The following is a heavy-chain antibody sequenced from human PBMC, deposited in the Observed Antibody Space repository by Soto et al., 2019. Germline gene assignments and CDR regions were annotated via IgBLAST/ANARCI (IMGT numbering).Heavy chain of an antibody. D-gene: IGHD5-12*01. CDR1: GYTFTAYY. J-gene: IGHJ5*02. Sequence: QVQLVQSGAEVKKPGASVKVSCKASGYTFTAYYMHWVRQAPGQGLEWMGWINPNSGGTYHAQNFQGRVTMTRDTSTTTAYMELASLRSDDTAVYYWGRGGGRGYNELDPWGHGTLVIVSS. V-gene: IGHV1-2*02. CDR3: GRGGGRGYNELDP. CDR2: INPNSGGT.